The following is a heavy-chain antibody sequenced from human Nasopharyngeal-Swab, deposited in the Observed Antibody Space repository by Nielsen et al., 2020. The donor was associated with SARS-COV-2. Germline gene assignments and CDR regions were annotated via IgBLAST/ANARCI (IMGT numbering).Heavy chain of an antibody. CDR1: GFTFSSYW. D-gene: IGHD3-16*01. V-gene: IGHV3-23*01. Sequence: GGSLRLSCAASGFTFSSYWMSWVRQAPGKGLEWVSAISGSGGSTYYADSVKGRFTISRDNSKNTLYLQMNSLRAEDTAVYYCAKGGGYYYYYMDVWGKGTTVTVSS. CDR3: AKGGGYYYYYMDV. CDR2: ISGSGGST. J-gene: IGHJ6*03.